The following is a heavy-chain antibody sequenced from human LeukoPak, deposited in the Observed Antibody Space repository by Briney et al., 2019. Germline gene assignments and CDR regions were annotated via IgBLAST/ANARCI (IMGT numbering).Heavy chain of an antibody. CDR2: INADSGNT. CDR1: GYTFTSRG. V-gene: IGHV1-18*04. D-gene: IGHD6-19*01. CDR3: ARDEVSGGWYNH. J-gene: IGHJ4*02. Sequence: ASVKVSCKASGYTFTSRGFSWVRQAPGQGLEWMGWINADSGNTNYAQKFQGRVTLTTDTSTNTAYMELRSLRSDDTAVYYCARDEVSGGWYNHWGQGTLVTASS.